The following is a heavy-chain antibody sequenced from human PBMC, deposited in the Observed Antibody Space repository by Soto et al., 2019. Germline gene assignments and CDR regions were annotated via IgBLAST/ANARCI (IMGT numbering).Heavy chain of an antibody. V-gene: IGHV1-3*04. CDR1: GYTFTKYP. CDR2: INTANDNT. J-gene: IGHJ4*02. D-gene: IGHD2-2*01. CDR3: TRPADCSTSSCSFFDS. Sequence: ASVKVSCKASGYTFTKYPLHWVRQAPGQRLELMGWINTANDNTKYSEKFQGRVTISSDTSATTAYMELNSLRSEDTAVYYCTRPADCSTSSCSFFDSWGQGTLVTVSS.